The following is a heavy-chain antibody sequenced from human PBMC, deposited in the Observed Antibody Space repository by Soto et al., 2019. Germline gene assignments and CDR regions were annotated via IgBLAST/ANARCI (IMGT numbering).Heavy chain of an antibody. Sequence: SETLSLTCTVSGGSINDYYWTWVRRTPGKGMQWVGYVYYNGNTNYNPSLKSRVTISLDTSRNQFSLKLNSVTAADTAVYYCARALALWSSGYFYFDYWGLGTLVTVSS. J-gene: IGHJ4*02. CDR3: ARALALWSSGYFYFDY. D-gene: IGHD5-12*01. CDR2: VYYNGNT. CDR1: GGSINDYY. V-gene: IGHV4-59*01.